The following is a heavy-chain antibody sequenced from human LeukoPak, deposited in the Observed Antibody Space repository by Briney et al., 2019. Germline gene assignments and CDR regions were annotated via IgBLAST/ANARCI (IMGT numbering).Heavy chain of an antibody. CDR3: ARDHPYYDILTGYYGGNWFDP. D-gene: IGHD3-9*01. V-gene: IGHV4-59*01. CDR1: GGSISSYY. J-gene: IGHJ5*02. Sequence: SQTLSLTCTVAGGSISSYYWSWIRQPPGKGLEWIGYIYYSGSTNYNPSLKSRVTISVNTSKNQFSLKLSSVTAADTAVYYCARDHPYYDILTGYYGGNWFDPWGQGTLVTVSS. CDR2: IYYSGST.